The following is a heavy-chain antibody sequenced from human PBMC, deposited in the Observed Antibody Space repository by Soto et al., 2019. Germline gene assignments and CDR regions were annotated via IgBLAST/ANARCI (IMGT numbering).Heavy chain of an antibody. CDR1: GYIFTNHV. CDR3: ARGTSFPYWFDP. J-gene: IGHJ5*02. V-gene: IGHV1-3*04. D-gene: IGHD2-21*01. CDR2: INTGTGDI. Sequence: QAQLMQSGAEEKKPGASVKVSCKTSGYIFTNHVVYWLRQGPGQRLEWMGWINTGTGDIEYSQKFQGRLTITGDTSASTVYMELSGLRSEDSVIYYCARGTSFPYWFDPLGQGTLVTVSS.